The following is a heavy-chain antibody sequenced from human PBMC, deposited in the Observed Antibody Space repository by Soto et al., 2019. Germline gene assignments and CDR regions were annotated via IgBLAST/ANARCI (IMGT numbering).Heavy chain of an antibody. V-gene: IGHV1-2*02. J-gene: IGHJ3*02. CDR2: INPSSGGT. CDR1: GYTFTGYY. D-gene: IGHD3-22*01. CDR3: ARDNGQRDYYDSSLDAFDI. Sequence: QVQLVQSGAEVKKPGASVKVSCKASGYTFTGYYMHWVRQAPGQGLEWMGWINPSSGGTKYAQKFQGRVTLTTDMSISTAFMEVTRLRSDDTAVYYCARDNGQRDYYDSSLDAFDIWGQGTMVTVSS.